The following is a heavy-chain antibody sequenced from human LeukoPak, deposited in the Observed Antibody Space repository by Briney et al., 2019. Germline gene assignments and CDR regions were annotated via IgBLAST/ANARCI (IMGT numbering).Heavy chain of an antibody. V-gene: IGHV3-23*01. CDR2: ISGSGDRT. CDR3: AKRMAPLGGPFDI. D-gene: IGHD5-24*01. J-gene: IGHJ3*02. Sequence: PGGSLRLSCAASGFTFNTYHMSWVRQAPGKGLEWVSAISGSGDRTYYADSVKGRCTISRDNSKNTLFLQVDGLRAEDTAVYYCAKRMAPLGGPFDIWGQGTMLTVSS. CDR1: GFTFNTYH.